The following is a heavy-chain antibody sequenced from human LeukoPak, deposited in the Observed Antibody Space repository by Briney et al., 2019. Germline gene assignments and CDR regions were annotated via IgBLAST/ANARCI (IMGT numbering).Heavy chain of an antibody. V-gene: IGHV3-15*01. CDR1: GFTFSDAW. D-gene: IGHD3-9*01. CDR3: ALGLVTDY. Sequence: GGSLRLSCAASGFTFSDAWMSWVRQAPGKGLEWVGRIRSKTDGGTTDYAAPVRGRFTISRDNSKNTLYLQMNSLRVEDTAVYYCALGLVTDYWGQGTLVTVSS. J-gene: IGHJ4*02. CDR2: IRSKTDGGTT.